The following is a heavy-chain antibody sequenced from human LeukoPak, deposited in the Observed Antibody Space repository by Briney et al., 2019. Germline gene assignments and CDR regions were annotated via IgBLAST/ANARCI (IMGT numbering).Heavy chain of an antibody. V-gene: IGHV4-39*01. CDR1: VGSISSSSYS. CDR2: IYYSGTT. CDR3: ARLRFDFWSGYTHPYFDY. Sequence: PSETLSLTCTVSVGSISSSSYSWGWIRQPPGKGLEWLGCIYYSGTTYYNPSLKSRVTISVDTSKIQFSLKLSSVAATDTAVYFCARLRFDFWSGYTHPYFDYWGQGTLVTVSS. J-gene: IGHJ4*02. D-gene: IGHD3-3*01.